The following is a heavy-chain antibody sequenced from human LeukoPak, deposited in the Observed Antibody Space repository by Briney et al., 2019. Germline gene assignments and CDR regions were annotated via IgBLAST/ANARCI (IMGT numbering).Heavy chain of an antibody. J-gene: IGHJ3*02. CDR1: GGSISSYY. CDR3: ARVRGAAAPIDAFDI. D-gene: IGHD6-13*01. Sequence: SETLSLTCTVSGGSISSYYWSWIRQSPGKGLEWIGYIYYSGSTNYNPSLKSRVTISVDTSENQFSLKLSSVTAADTAVYYCARVRGAAAPIDAFDIWGQGTMVTVSS. V-gene: IGHV4-59*01. CDR2: IYYSGST.